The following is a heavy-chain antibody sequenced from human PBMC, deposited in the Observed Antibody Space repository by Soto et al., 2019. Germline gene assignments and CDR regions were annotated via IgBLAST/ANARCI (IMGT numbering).Heavy chain of an antibody. CDR1: GITFSNFN. CDR3: ATDWGYNYGHAFDS. J-gene: IGHJ4*02. CDR2: ISASGSYI. V-gene: IGHV3-21*01. Sequence: EVHLVESGGGLVKPGGSLRLSCAASGITFSNFNVNWVRQVPGTGLAWVSYISASGSYIYYADSVKGRFTISRDNAKNSMYLQMNSLRAEDTAVYYCATDWGYNYGHAFDSWGQVTLVTVSS. D-gene: IGHD5-18*01.